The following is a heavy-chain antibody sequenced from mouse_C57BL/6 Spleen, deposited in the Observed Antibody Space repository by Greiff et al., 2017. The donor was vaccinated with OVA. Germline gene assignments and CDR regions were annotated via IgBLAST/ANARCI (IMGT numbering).Heavy chain of an antibody. CDR2: IHPNSGST. CDR1: GYTFTSYW. Sequence: QVQLKQPGAELVKPGATVKLSCKASGYTFTSYWMHWVKQRPGQGLEWIGMIHPNSGSTNYNEKFKSKATLTVDKSSSTAYMQLSSLTSEDSAVYYCANGGNSNPDYWGQGTTLTVSS. J-gene: IGHJ2*01. CDR3: ANGGNSNPDY. V-gene: IGHV1-64*01. D-gene: IGHD2-5*01.